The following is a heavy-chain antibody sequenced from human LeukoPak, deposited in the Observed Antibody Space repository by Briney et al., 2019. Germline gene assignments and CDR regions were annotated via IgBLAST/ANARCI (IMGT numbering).Heavy chain of an antibody. V-gene: IGHV4-39*01. Sequence: PSETLSLTCTVSGGSISSSSYYWGWIRQPPGKGLEWIGSIYYSGSTYYNPSLKSRVTISVDTSKNQFSLKLSSVTAADTAVYYCARHLFYCSSTSCYVGEVDYWGQGTLVTVSS. CDR1: GGSISSSSYY. CDR3: ARHLFYCSSTSCYVGEVDY. D-gene: IGHD2-2*01. J-gene: IGHJ4*02. CDR2: IYYSGST.